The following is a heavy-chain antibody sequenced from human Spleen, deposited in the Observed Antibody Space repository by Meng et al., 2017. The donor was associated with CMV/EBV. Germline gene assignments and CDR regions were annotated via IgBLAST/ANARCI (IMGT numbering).Heavy chain of an antibody. CDR2: INHSGST. V-gene: IGHV4-34*01. D-gene: IGHD6-13*01. J-gene: IGHJ4*02. CDR1: GGCFSGAY. CDR3: ARPRDTAAGTAYFDY. Sequence: QVGPGWSQPSETLSPTCAVYGGCFSGAYWSWIRQPPGKGLEWIGEINHSGSTNYNPSLKSRVTLSVDTSKNQFSLKMSSVTAADTAVYYCARPRDTAAGTAYFDYWGQGTLVTVSS.